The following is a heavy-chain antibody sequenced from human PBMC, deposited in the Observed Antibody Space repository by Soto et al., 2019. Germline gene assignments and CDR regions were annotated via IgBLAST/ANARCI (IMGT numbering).Heavy chain of an antibody. CDR3: ARNLNTLVRGVSTDYFDY. D-gene: IGHD3-10*01. CDR2: IYYSGTT. Sequence: SETLSLTCIVSGGSIRSGDYYWTWIRQPPGKGLEWIGNIYYSGTTSYNPSLKSRLTISVDTSKNEFSLKLTSVTAADTAVYYCARNLNTLVRGVSTDYFDYWGQGTPVT. J-gene: IGHJ4*02. CDR1: GGSIRSGDYY. V-gene: IGHV4-30-4*01.